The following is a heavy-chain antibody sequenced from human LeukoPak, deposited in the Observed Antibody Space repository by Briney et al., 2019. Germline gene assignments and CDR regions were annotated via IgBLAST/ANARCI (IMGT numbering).Heavy chain of an antibody. CDR1: GYTFTSYG. D-gene: IGHD5-12*01. CDR3: ARTSGYRNYYYMDV. V-gene: IGHV1-18*01. CDR2: ISAYKGNT. Sequence: ASVKVSCKASGYTFTSYGISWVRQAPGQGLEWMGWISAYKGNTNYAQKLQGRVTMTTDTSTSTAYMELRSLRSDDTAVYYCARTSGYRNYYYMDVWGKGTTVTVSS. J-gene: IGHJ6*03.